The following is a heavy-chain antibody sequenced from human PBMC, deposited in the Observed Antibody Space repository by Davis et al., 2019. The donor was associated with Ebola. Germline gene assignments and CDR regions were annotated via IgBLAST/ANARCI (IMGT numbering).Heavy chain of an antibody. Sequence: MPSETLSLTCSVSGGSMSSRRFYWGWIRQPPGRGLEWIGPIYYSMTSYYNSSLRSRVTISLDRSKNQFSLQMTSVTAADTATYYCVRASDGDYFFDYWGQGTLVSISS. D-gene: IGHD4-17*01. CDR3: VRASDGDYFFDY. CDR2: IYYSMTS. CDR1: GGSMSSRRFY. J-gene: IGHJ4*02. V-gene: IGHV4-39*02.